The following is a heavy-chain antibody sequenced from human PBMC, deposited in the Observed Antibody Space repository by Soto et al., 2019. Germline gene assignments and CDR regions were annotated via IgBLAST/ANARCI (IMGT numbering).Heavy chain of an antibody. CDR1: GGSISSGGYY. D-gene: IGHD6-13*01. CDR3: ARAKKGIAAAENWFDP. J-gene: IGHJ5*02. V-gene: IGHV4-31*03. CDR2: IYYSGST. Sequence: SETLSLTCTVSGGSISSGGYYWSWIRQDPGKGLEWIGYIYYSGSTYYNPSLKSRVTISVDTSKNQFSLKLSSVTAADTAVYYCARAKKGIAAAENWFDPWGQGTLVTVSS.